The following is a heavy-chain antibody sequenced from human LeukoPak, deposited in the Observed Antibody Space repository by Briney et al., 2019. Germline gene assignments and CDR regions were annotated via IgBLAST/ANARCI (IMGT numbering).Heavy chain of an antibody. Sequence: SETLSLTCAVYGGSFSGYYWGWIRQPPGKGLEWIGTIYHSGSTYYNPSLKSRVTISVDTSKNQFSLKLSSVTAADTAVYYCARLVFGVANNAFDIWGQGTMVTVSS. CDR3: ARLVFGVANNAFDI. CDR1: GGSFSGYY. J-gene: IGHJ3*02. V-gene: IGHV4-38-2*01. CDR2: IYHSGST. D-gene: IGHD3-3*01.